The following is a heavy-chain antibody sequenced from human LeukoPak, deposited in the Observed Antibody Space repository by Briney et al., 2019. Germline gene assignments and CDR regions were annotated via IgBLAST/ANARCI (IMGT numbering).Heavy chain of an antibody. Sequence: GASVKVSCKASGYTFTSYGISWVRQAPGQGLEWMGGIIPIFGTANYAQKFQGRVTITADESTSTAYMELSSLRSEDTAVYYCAFTHDYSNRIDYWGQGTLVTVSS. CDR3: AFTHDYSNRIDY. J-gene: IGHJ4*02. V-gene: IGHV1-69*13. D-gene: IGHD4-11*01. CDR1: GYTFTSYG. CDR2: IIPIFGTA.